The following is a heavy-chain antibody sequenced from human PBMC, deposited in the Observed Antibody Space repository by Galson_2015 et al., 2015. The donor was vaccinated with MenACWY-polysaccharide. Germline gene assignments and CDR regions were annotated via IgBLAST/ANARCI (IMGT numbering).Heavy chain of an antibody. CDR2: ISYDATNK. D-gene: IGHD2-2*01. CDR1: GFTFSSYA. V-gene: IGHV3-30*09. CDR3: AREYCSRTSCQLIDC. Sequence: SLRLSCAASGFTFSSYAMHWVRQAPGKGLEWVTIISYDATNKYYPDSVKGRFAISRDNSKNTLYLQMNSLRAEDTAVYYCAREYCSRTSCQLIDCWGQGTLVTVSS. J-gene: IGHJ4*02.